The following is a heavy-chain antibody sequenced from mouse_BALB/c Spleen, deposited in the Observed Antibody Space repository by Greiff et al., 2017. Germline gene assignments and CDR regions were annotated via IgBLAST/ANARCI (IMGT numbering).Heavy chain of an antibody. CDR3: VRQWDDYDEDYYAMDY. Sequence: EVHLVESGGGLVQPKGSLKLSCAASGFTFNTYAMNWVRQAPGKGLEWVARIRSKSNNYATYYADSVKDRFTISRDDSQSMLYLQMNNLKTEDTAMYYCVRQWDDYDEDYYAMDYWGQGTSVTVSS. V-gene: IGHV10-1*02. CDR2: IRSKSNNYAT. D-gene: IGHD2-4*01. J-gene: IGHJ4*01. CDR1: GFTFNTYA.